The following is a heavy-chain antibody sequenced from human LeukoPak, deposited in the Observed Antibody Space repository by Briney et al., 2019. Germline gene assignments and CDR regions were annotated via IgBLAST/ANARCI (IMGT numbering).Heavy chain of an antibody. CDR1: GFTFSSYA. D-gene: IGHD3-16*01. Sequence: PGGSLRLSCAASGFTFSSYAMHWVRQAPGKGLEYVSAVSSNGGSTYYANSVKGRFTISRDNSKNTLYLQMGSLRAEDMAVYYCARGLRHYYYYYMDVWGKGTTVTVSS. V-gene: IGHV3-64*01. J-gene: IGHJ6*03. CDR3: ARGLRHYYYYYMDV. CDR2: VSSNGGST.